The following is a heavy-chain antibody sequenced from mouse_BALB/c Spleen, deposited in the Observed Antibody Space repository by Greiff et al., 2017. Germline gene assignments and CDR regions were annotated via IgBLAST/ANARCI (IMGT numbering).Heavy chain of an antibody. Sequence: LQQPGSELVRPGASVTLSCKASGYTFTSYWMHWVKQRPGQGLEWIGNIYPGSGSTNYDEKFKSKATLTVDTSSSTAYMQLSSLTSEDSAVCYCTRRLGLAYWGQGTLVTVSA. CDR3: TRRLGLAY. J-gene: IGHJ3*01. D-gene: IGHD4-1*01. CDR1: GYTFTSYW. CDR2: IYPGSGST. V-gene: IGHV1S22*01.